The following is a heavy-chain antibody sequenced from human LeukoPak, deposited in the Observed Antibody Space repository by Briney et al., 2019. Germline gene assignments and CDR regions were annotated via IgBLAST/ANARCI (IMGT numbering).Heavy chain of an antibody. CDR3: ARIYDILTGYPYFDL. D-gene: IGHD3-9*01. CDR2: IYSGGTT. CDR1: GFTVSSNY. V-gene: IGHV3-53*01. Sequence: GRSLRLSCAASGFTVSSNYMSWVRQAPGKGLEWVSVIYSGGTTYYADSVEGRFTISRDNSKNTLYLQMDSLRAEDTAVYYCARIYDILTGYPYFDLWGRGTLLTVSS. J-gene: IGHJ2*01.